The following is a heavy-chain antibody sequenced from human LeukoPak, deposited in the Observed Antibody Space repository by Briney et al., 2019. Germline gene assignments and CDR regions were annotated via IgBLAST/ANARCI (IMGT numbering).Heavy chain of an antibody. CDR2: ISWRSSDI. CDR1: GFTLSSYN. J-gene: IGHJ4*02. Sequence: GGSLRLSCVASGFTLSSYNMKWVRQAPGKRLEWVSSISWRSSDIEYADSVKGRFTISRDNAKNSLYLQMNSLRAEDTAVYYCARDWLGYCSSTSCQFDYWGQGTLVTVSS. V-gene: IGHV3-21*01. CDR3: ARDWLGYCSSTSCQFDY. D-gene: IGHD2-2*01.